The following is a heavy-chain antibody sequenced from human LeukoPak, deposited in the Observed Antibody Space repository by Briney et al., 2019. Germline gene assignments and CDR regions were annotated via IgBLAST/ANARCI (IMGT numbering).Heavy chain of an antibody. J-gene: IGHJ4*02. CDR2: IRSKAYGGTT. CDR3: ANLPTMVRGVTS. CDR1: GFTFGDYA. Sequence: GGSLRLSCTASGFTFGDYAMSWFRQAPGKGLEWVGFIRSKAYGGTTEYAASVEGRFTISRDDSKSIAYLQMNSLKTEDTAVYYCANLPTMVRGVTSRGQGTLVTVSS. D-gene: IGHD3-10*01. V-gene: IGHV3-49*03.